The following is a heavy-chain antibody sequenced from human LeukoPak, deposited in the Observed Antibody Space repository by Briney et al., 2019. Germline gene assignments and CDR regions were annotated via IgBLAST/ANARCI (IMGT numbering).Heavy chain of an antibody. V-gene: IGHV4-34*01. CDR2: INHSGST. D-gene: IGHD1-7*01. CDR3: ARATGTTSLYYYGMDV. J-gene: IGHJ6*02. Sequence: SETLSLTCAVYGGSFSGYYWSWIRQPPGKGLEWIGEINHSGSTNYNPSLKSRVTISVDTSKNQFSLKLSSVTAADTAVYYCARATGTTSLYYYGMDVWGQGTTVTVSS. CDR1: GGSFSGYY.